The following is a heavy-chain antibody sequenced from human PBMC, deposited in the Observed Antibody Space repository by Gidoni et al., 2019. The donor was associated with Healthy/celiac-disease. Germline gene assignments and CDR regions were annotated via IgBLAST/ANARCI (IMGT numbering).Heavy chain of an antibody. CDR1: GFSLSTSGVG. Sequence: QITLKESGPTLVKPTQTLTLTCTFSGFSLSTSGVGVGWIRQPPGKALEWLALIYWNDDKRYSPSLKSRLTITKDTSKNQVVLTMTNMDPVDTATYYCAHSPKGRRRNIAARQLNWFDPWGQGTLVTVSS. V-gene: IGHV2-5*01. D-gene: IGHD6-6*01. J-gene: IGHJ5*02. CDR2: IYWNDDK. CDR3: AHSPKGRRRNIAARQLNWFDP.